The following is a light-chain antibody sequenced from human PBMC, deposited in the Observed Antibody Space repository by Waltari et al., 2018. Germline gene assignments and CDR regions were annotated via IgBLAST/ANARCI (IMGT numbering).Light chain of an antibody. CDR1: QTVTTK. CDR3: QQYNNWPPWT. V-gene: IGKV3D-15*01. CDR2: DAS. Sequence: ETVMTQSPDTLSVSPGERVPVSCRASQTVTTKLAWYQQKAGQAPRLLIYDASTRATGIPARFSGSGSGTEFTLTINSLQSEDSAVYFCQQYNNWPPWTFGQGTKVEIK. J-gene: IGKJ1*01.